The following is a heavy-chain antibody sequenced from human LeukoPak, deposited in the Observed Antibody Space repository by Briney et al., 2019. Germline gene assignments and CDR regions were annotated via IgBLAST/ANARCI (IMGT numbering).Heavy chain of an antibody. CDR2: ISSSSSTI. Sequence: GGSLRLSCAASGFTFSSYSMSWVRQAPGKGLEWVSYISSSSSTIYYADSVKGRFTISRDNAKNSLYLQMNSLRAEDTAVYYCAREPPVYGDLGIDYWGQGTLVTVSS. V-gene: IGHV3-48*01. J-gene: IGHJ4*02. CDR1: GFTFSSYS. D-gene: IGHD4-17*01. CDR3: AREPPVYGDLGIDY.